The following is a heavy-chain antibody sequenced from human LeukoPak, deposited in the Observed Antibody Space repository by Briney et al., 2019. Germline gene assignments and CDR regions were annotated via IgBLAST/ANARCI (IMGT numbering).Heavy chain of an antibody. CDR3: VRHNYGYDY. D-gene: IGHD3-10*01. CDR2: SHNDGNSV. Sequence: GGSLRLSCAASGFTFNRYWMHWVRQVPGKEVVWVSHSHNDGNSVSYADSVKGRFTVSRDNAKNTLYLQMNRLRPEDTAVYYCVRHNYGYDYWGQGTLVTLSS. V-gene: IGHV3-74*01. J-gene: IGHJ4*02. CDR1: GFTFNRYW.